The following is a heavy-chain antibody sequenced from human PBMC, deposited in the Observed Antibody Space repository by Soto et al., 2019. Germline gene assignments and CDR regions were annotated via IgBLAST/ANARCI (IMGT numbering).Heavy chain of an antibody. Sequence: SETLSVSSAVSGVTISPGGYSWSWIRQPPGKGLEWIGYIYHSGSTYYNPSLKSRVTISVDRSKNQFSLKLSSVTAADTAVYYCARVPDRWGQGTLVTVS. D-gene: IGHD2-2*01. CDR2: IYHSGST. CDR3: ARVPDR. CDR1: GVTISPGGYS. J-gene: IGHJ5*02. V-gene: IGHV4-30-2*01.